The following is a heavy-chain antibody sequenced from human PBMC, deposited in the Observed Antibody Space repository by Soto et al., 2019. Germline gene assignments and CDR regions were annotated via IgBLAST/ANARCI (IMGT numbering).Heavy chain of an antibody. CDR3: ARAAYCGGDCYSGSFQH. J-gene: IGHJ1*01. D-gene: IGHD2-21*02. V-gene: IGHV4-31*03. CDR1: GGSISSGGYY. CDR2: IYYSGST. Sequence: PSETLSLTCTVSGGSISSGGYYWSWIRQHPGKGLEWIGYIYYSGSTYYNPSLKSRVTISVDTSKNQFSLKQSSVTAADTAVYYCARAAYCGGDCYSGSFQHWGQGTLVTVSS.